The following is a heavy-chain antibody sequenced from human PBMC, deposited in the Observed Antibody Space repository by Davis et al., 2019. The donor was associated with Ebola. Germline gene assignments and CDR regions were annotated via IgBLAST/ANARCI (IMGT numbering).Heavy chain of an antibody. CDR1: GFTFSSYG. Sequence: GGSLRLSCAASGFTFSSYGMHWVRQAPGKGLEWVAVIWYDGSNKYYADSVKGRFTISRDNSKNPLYLQMNSLRAEDTAVYYCAREVYYYGSGSYYAYFDYWGQGTLVTVSS. V-gene: IGHV3-33*01. CDR2: IWYDGSNK. CDR3: AREVYYYGSGSYYAYFDY. D-gene: IGHD3-10*01. J-gene: IGHJ4*02.